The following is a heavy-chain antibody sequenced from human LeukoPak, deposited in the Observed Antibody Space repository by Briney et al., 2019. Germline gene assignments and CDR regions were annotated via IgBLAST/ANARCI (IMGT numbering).Heavy chain of an antibody. Sequence: PSQTLSLTCTVSGGSMSSGGYYWSRIRQHPGKGLEWIGYIYYSGSTYYNPSLKSRVTISVDTSKNQFSLKLSSVTAADTAVYYCARGRGTVEDIVVVVADHFDYWGQEALVTVSS. CDR2: IYYSGST. D-gene: IGHD2-15*01. V-gene: IGHV4-31*03. CDR1: GGSMSSGGYY. J-gene: IGHJ4*02. CDR3: ARGRGTVEDIVVVVADHFDY.